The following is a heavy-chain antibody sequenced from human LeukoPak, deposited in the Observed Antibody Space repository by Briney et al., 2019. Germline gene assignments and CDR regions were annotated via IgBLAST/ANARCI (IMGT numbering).Heavy chain of an antibody. J-gene: IGHJ4*02. CDR1: GFTFGSYA. CDR3: VIIDWSLIR. CDR2: IKKDGSKK. Sequence: GGSLRLSCTASGFTFGSYAMSWVRQAPGKGLEWVANIKKDGSKKYYVDSVKGRFTISRDNAKNSLYLQMNSLRAEDTAMYYCVIIDWSLIRWGQGTLVTVSS. D-gene: IGHD3-9*01. V-gene: IGHV3-7*05.